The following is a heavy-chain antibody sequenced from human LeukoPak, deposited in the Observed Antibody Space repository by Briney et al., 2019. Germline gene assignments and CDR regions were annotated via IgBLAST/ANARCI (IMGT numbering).Heavy chain of an antibody. J-gene: IGHJ4*02. CDR2: IYPGDSDT. V-gene: IGHV5-51*01. D-gene: IGHD3-3*01. CDR3: AKYAMRETFFGDY. CDR1: GYSFTTYW. Sequence: GESLKISCKASGYSFTTYWIAWVRQMPGKGLEWMGIIYPGDSDTRYSPSFQGQVTISADKSIGTAYLQWSSLKASDTALYYCAKYAMRETFFGDYWGQGTLVTVSS.